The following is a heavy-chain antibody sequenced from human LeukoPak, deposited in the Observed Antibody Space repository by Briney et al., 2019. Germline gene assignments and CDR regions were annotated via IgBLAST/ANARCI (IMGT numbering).Heavy chain of an antibody. CDR1: GGSFSGYY. D-gene: IGHD6-25*01. J-gene: IGHJ4*02. CDR2: INHSGST. CDR3: ARVHRQRHFTYYFDY. Sequence: SETLSLTCAVYGGSFSGYYWSWIRQPPGKGLEWIGEINHSGSTNYNPSLKSRVTISVDTSKNQFSLKLSSVTAADTAVYYCARVHRQRHFTYYFDYWGQGTLVTVSS. V-gene: IGHV4-34*01.